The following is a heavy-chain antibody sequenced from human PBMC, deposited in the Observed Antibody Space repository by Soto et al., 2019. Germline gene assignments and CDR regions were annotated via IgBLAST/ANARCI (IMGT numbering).Heavy chain of an antibody. CDR1: GFTFSTYA. Sequence: EVQLLDSGGGLVQPGGSLRLSCAASGFTFSTYAMSWVRQAPGKGLEWVSTITGSGSSTYYADSVKGRFTISRDNSKNTVSLQMNSLRAEDTAVYCCAKDLYGDYGGVDYWGQGPLVTVSS. V-gene: IGHV3-23*01. J-gene: IGHJ4*02. D-gene: IGHD4-17*01. CDR3: AKDLYGDYGGVDY. CDR2: ITGSGSST.